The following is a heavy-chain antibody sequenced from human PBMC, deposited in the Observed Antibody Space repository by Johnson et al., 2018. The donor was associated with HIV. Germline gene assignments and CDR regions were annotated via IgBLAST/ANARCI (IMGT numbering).Heavy chain of an antibody. Sequence: QVQLVESGGDLVQPGGSLRLSCNVSGFIFSNYNMAWIRQSPGKGLECLSYITSSGSSVYYTDFVKGRFTISRDNAKASVSLRMNSLRAEDSGIDYCARDATPWGGDYVGYAFDLWGQGTVVTVSS. CDR2: ITSSGSSV. V-gene: IGHV3-11*01. CDR1: GFIFSNYN. J-gene: IGHJ3*01. CDR3: ARDATPWGGDYVGYAFDL. D-gene: IGHD4-17*01.